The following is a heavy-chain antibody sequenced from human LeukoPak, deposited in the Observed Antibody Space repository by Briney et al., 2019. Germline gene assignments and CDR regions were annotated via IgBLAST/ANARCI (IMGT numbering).Heavy chain of an antibody. CDR2: IYHSGST. J-gene: IGHJ4*02. Sequence: SETLSLTCAVSGGSISSSNWWSWVRQPPGKGLEWIGEIYHSGSTNYNPSLKSRVTISVDKSKNQFSLKLSSVTAADTAVYYCARGRDILTGLGYFDYWGQGTLVTVSS. CDR3: ARGRDILTGLGYFDY. V-gene: IGHV4-4*02. CDR1: GGSISSSNW. D-gene: IGHD3-9*01.